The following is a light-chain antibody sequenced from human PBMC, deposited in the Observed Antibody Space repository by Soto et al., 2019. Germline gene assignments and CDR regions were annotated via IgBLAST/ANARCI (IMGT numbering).Light chain of an antibody. CDR3: QQVKNYHRT. J-gene: IGKJ4*01. Sequence: IQLTQSPSFMSASVGDRVTVTCRASQGISSYVAWYQQKPGKAPKVLIYAASTLKSGVPSRFSCSGSGTEFTLTIRKLQPDDFATYHCQQVKNYHRTFGGGTRLEIK. CDR2: AAS. V-gene: IGKV1-9*01. CDR1: QGISSY.